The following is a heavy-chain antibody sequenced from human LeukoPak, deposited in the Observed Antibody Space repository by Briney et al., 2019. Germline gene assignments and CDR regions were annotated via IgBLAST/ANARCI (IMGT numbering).Heavy chain of an antibody. CDR1: GFTFSSYA. CDR3: ANTEGSSSWYRYYYYYGMDV. CDR2: ISGSGGST. Sequence: GGSLRLSCAASGFTFSSYAMSWVRQAPGKGLEWVSAISGSGGSTYYADSVKGRFTISRDNYKNTLYLQMNSLRAEDTAVYYCANTEGSSSWYRYYYYYGMDVWGQGTTVTVSS. D-gene: IGHD6-13*01. V-gene: IGHV3-23*01. J-gene: IGHJ6*02.